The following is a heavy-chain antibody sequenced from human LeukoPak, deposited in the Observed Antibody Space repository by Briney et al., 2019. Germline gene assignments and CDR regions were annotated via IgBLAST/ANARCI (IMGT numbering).Heavy chain of an antibody. CDR2: IHQSGST. V-gene: IGHV4-30-2*01. Sequence: SETLSLTCTVSGGSISSGGYYWSWTRQPPGKGLEWIGYIHQSGSTYYNPSLKSRVTISVDGSKNQFSLILTSVTAADTAVYFCARLSATTDFDYWGQGTMVTVSS. CDR1: GGSISSGGYY. D-gene: IGHD1-1*01. CDR3: ARLSATTDFDY. J-gene: IGHJ4*02.